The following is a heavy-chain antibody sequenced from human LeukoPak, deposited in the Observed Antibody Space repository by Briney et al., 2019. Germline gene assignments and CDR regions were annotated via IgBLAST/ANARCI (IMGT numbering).Heavy chain of an antibody. CDR3: ARVDSLWFGELLNDY. Sequence: GASVKVSCKASGGTFSSYAISWVRQAPGQGLEWMGRIIPILGIANYAQKFQGRVTITADKSTSIAYMELSSLRSEDTAVYYCARVDSLWFGELLNDYWGQGTLVTVSS. CDR2: IIPILGIA. CDR1: GGTFSSYA. J-gene: IGHJ4*02. V-gene: IGHV1-69*04. D-gene: IGHD3-10*01.